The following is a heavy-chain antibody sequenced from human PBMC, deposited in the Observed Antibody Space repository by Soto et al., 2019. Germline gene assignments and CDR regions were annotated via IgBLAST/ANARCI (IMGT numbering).Heavy chain of an antibody. CDR1: GFTFSSFW. CDR3: ARQTRSPES. V-gene: IGHV3-7*03. J-gene: IGHJ5*02. CDR2: IKQDGSDK. Sequence: GGSLRLSCAASGFTFSSFWMTWVRQAPGKGLECVANIKQDGSDKYYVDSVKGRFTISRDNAKSSLYLQMNSLRAEDTAVYYCARQTRSPESWGQGTLVTVSS.